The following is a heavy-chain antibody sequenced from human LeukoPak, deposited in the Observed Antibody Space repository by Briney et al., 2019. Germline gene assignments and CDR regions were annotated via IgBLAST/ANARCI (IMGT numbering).Heavy chain of an antibody. J-gene: IGHJ4*02. D-gene: IGHD3-16*02. CDR1: GYTFTGYY. CDR2: INPNSGGT. CDR3: ARDGGGIMFGGVIVRPDY. V-gene: IGHV1-2*06. Sequence: GASVKVSCKASGYTFTGYYMHWVRQALGQGLEWMGRINPNSGGTNYAQKFQGRVTMTRDTSISTAYMELSRLRSDDTAVYYCARDGGGIMFGGVIVRPDYWGQGTLVTVSS.